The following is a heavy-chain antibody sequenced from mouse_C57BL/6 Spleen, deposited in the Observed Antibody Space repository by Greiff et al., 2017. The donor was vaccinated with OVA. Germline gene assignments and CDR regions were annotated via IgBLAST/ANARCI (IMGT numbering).Heavy chain of an antibody. V-gene: IGHV2-5*01. J-gene: IGHJ4*01. Sequence: VQRVESGPGLVQPSQSLSITCTVSGFSLTSYGVHWVRQSPGKGLEWLGVIWRGGSTDYNAAFMSRLSITKDNSKSQVFFKMNSLQADDTAIYYCAKTDGYYGGAMDYWGQGTSVTVSS. CDR3: AKTDGYYGGAMDY. D-gene: IGHD2-3*01. CDR1: GFSLTSYG. CDR2: IWRGGST.